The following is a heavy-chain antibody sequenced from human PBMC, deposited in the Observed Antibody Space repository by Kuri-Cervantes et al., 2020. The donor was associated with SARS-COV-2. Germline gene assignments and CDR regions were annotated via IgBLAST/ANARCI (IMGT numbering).Heavy chain of an antibody. Sequence: GGSLRLSCAASGFTFSSYGMHWVRQAPGKGLEWVAVISYDGSNKYYADSVKGRFTISRDNSKNTLYLQMNSLRAEDTAVYYCAKVSLVVGAKHIDYWGQGTLVTVSS. CDR3: AKVSLVVGAKHIDY. J-gene: IGHJ4*02. CDR2: ISYDGSNK. D-gene: IGHD1-26*01. V-gene: IGHV3-30*18. CDR1: GFTFSSYG.